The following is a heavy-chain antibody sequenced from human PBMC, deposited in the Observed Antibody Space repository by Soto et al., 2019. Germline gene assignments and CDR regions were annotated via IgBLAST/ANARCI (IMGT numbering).Heavy chain of an antibody. Sequence: SETLSLTCSVSGGSMSEYFWSWTRQSPGKGLEWIGYIYYLGSTDYNPSLKSRVTISVDTSKRQFSLRLTSVTAADTAVHCCARDGYDGSGSPYPAYWGPGTQVTVSS. CDR2: IYYLGST. D-gene: IGHD3-10*01. CDR1: GGSMSEYF. V-gene: IGHV4-59*01. J-gene: IGHJ4*02. CDR3: ARDGYDGSGSPYPAY.